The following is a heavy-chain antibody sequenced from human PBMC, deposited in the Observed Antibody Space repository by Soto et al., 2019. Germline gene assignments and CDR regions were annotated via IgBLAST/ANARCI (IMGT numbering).Heavy chain of an antibody. D-gene: IGHD5-12*01. J-gene: IGHJ3*01. Sequence: EVQLSESGGGLVQPGGSLRLSCAASVFTFSTSVMSWVRQAPEKGLQWVSSISGSGDRTYYADSVKGRFTVSRDNSRNTLYLDMTTVTADDTALYYGTWSLVARDAFDEWGQGTMVIVSS. CDR1: VFTFSTSV. CDR2: ISGSGDRT. V-gene: IGHV3-23*01. CDR3: TWSLVARDAFDE.